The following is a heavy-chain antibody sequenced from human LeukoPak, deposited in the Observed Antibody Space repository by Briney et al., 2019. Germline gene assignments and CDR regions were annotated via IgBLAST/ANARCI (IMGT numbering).Heavy chain of an antibody. D-gene: IGHD6-19*01. Sequence: PSETLSLTRTVSGGSISSNSYYWGWIRQPPGKGLEWIGSISYSGTTYDNPSLKSRVTISLDTSKNQFSLRLSSVTAADTAVYYCATTPKMYSSGWPNWFDPWGQGTLVTVSS. CDR2: ISYSGTT. V-gene: IGHV4-39*01. CDR3: ATTPKMYSSGWPNWFDP. CDR1: GGSISSNSYY. J-gene: IGHJ5*02.